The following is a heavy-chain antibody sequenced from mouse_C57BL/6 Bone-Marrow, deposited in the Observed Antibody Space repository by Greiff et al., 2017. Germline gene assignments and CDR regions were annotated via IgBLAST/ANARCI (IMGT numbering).Heavy chain of an antibody. Sequence: QVQLQQPGAELVKPGASVKLSCKASGYTFTSYWMQWVKQRPGQGLEWIGEIDPSDSYTNYNQKFKGKATLTVDTSSSTAYMQLSSLTSEDSAVYYCARERLLPWGYGGQGTTLTVSA. CDR3: ARERLLPWGY. J-gene: IGHJ2*01. CDR2: IDPSDSYT. D-gene: IGHD2-3*01. V-gene: IGHV1-50*01. CDR1: GYTFTSYW.